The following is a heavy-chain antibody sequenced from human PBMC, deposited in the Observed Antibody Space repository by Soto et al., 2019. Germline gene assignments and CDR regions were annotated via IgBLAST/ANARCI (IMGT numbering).Heavy chain of an antibody. V-gene: IGHV4-30-4*01. D-gene: IGHD3-16*01. CDR3: VRVALGGRGNRLLDY. CDR1: GDSISSGDYY. J-gene: IGHJ4*02. CDR2: IYYSGST. Sequence: PSETLSLTCTVSGDSISSGDYYWSWIRQPPGKGLEWIGLIYYSGSTHYNPSLKSRLIISVNTSKNQFSLKLSSVTAEDTAVYYCVRVALGGRGNRLLDYWGQGTLVTVSS.